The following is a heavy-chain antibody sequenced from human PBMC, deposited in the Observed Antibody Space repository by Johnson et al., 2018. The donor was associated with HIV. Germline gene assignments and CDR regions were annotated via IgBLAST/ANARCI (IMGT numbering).Heavy chain of an antibody. CDR2: ISSSGSSI. CDR1: GFGFSTYY. Sequence: QVQLVESGGGLVKPGGSLRLSCVTSGFGFSTYYMSWIRQAPGKGLECLSYISSSGSSIYYTDSVKGRFTISRDNAKNSLYLQMNSLRAEDTALYYCAREGGGNLEAFDIWGQGTLVTVSS. D-gene: IGHD4-23*01. V-gene: IGHV3-11*01. CDR3: AREGGGNLEAFDI. J-gene: IGHJ3*02.